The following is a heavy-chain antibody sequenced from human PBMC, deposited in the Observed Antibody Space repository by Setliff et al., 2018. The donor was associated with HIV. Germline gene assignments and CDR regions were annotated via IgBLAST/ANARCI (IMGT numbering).Heavy chain of an antibody. CDR3: ARSQPDTIFGVVIFDY. V-gene: IGHV4-39*01. D-gene: IGHD3-3*01. Sequence: KPSETLSLTCTVSGGSISSSGPGYYWGWVRQAPGGGLEWIGSVYYSGSTYYNPSLKSRVTISLDTSKNQLSLRLTSMTAADTAVYYCARSQPDTIFGVVIFDYWGQGKMVTVPQ. CDR1: GGSISSSGPGYY. J-gene: IGHJ4*02. CDR2: VYYSGST.